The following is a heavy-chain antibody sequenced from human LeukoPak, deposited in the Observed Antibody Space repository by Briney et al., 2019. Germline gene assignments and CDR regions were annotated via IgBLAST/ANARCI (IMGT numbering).Heavy chain of an antibody. CDR3: ARQRRDGYNYGGGSNWFDP. Sequence: PSETLSLTCTVSGGSISSSSYYWGWIRQPPGKGLGWVGSIYYSGSTYYNPSLKSRVTISVDTSKNQFSLKLSSVTAADTAVYYCARQRRDGYNYGGGSNWFDPWGQGTLVTVSS. CDR2: IYYSGST. D-gene: IGHD5-24*01. J-gene: IGHJ5*02. V-gene: IGHV4-39*01. CDR1: GGSISSSSYY.